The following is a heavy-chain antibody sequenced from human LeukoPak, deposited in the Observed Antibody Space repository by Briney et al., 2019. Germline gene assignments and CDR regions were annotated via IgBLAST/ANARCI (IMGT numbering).Heavy chain of an antibody. CDR2: IYPRDGST. CDR3: ARDQEGFDY. J-gene: IGHJ4*02. CDR1: GYTFTSNY. V-gene: IGHV1-46*01. Sequence: ASVKVSCKASGYTFTSNYIHWVRQAPGQGLEWMGMIYPRDGSTSYAQKFQGRVTVTRVTSTSTVHMELSGLRSEDTAVYYCARDQEGFDYWGQGTLVTVSP.